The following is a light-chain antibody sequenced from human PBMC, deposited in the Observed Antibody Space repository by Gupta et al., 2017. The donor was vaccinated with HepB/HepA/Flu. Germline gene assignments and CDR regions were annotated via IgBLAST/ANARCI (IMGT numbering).Light chain of an antibody. CDR1: QSVSTSY. CDR2: GAS. Sequence: EIVLTQSPGTLSLSPGERVTLSCRASQSVSTSYLAWYQQKPGQGPRLLIYGASTRATGVPDRFSGSGSGTDFALTISRLEPEDFAVYYCKHDGSSPYTFGQGTKLEIK. CDR3: KHDGSSPYT. J-gene: IGKJ2*01. V-gene: IGKV3-20*01.